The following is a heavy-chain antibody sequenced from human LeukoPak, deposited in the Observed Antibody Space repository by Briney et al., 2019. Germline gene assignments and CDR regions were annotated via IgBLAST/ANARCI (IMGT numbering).Heavy chain of an antibody. CDR2: INPNRGGT. CDR3: ARDGSSQRNYFDY. D-gene: IGHD2-2*03. J-gene: IGHJ4*02. V-gene: IGHV1-2*04. Sequence: ASVNVSCKASGYTFTDYYMHWVRQAPGQGLEWRGWINPNRGGTNYAQKFQGWVTMTRDTSISTAYMELSRLRSDDTAVYYCARDGSSQRNYFDYWGQGTLVTVSS. CDR1: GYTFTDYY.